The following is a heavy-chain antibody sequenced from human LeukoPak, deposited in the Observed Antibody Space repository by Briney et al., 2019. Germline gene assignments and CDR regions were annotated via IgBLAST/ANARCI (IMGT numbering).Heavy chain of an antibody. J-gene: IGHJ4*02. V-gene: IGHV1-2*02. D-gene: IGHD3-3*01. CDR1: GYTFTGYY. Sequence: ASVKVSCKASGYTFTGYYMHWVRQAPGQGLEWMGWINPNSGGTNYAQKFQGRVTMTRDTSISTAYMELSRLRSDDTAVYYCARDPHYTSNLDYRGQGTLVTVSS. CDR2: INPNSGGT. CDR3: ARDPHYTSNLDY.